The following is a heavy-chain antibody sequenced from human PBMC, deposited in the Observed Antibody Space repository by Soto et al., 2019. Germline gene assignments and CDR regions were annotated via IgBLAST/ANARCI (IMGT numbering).Heavy chain of an antibody. Sequence: QVQLQESGPGLVKPSQTLSLTCTVSGGSISSGGYYWSWIRQHPGKGLEWIGYIYYSGSTYYNPSIKSRVTISVDTSKNQFSLKLSSVTAADTAVYYCARAFLAVRGAVDYWGQGTLVTVSS. CDR2: IYYSGST. CDR3: ARAFLAVRGAVDY. J-gene: IGHJ4*02. CDR1: GGSISSGGYY. D-gene: IGHD3-10*01. V-gene: IGHV4-31*03.